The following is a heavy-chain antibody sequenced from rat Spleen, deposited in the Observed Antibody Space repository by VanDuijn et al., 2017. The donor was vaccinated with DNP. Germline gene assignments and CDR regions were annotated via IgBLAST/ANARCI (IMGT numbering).Heavy chain of an antibody. CDR1: VDSPSCGFK. CDR2: VTNAGST. Sequence: SVPVDSPSCGFKWSWIRKFPGNKLEWMGYVTNAGSTHYNPSLRSRISITTDTSKNQFFLQVNSVDTEDTATYYCAIQLGVFDYWGRGVMVTVSS. V-gene: IGHV3-3*01. J-gene: IGHJ2*01. D-gene: IGHD5-1*01. CDR3: AIQLGVFDY.